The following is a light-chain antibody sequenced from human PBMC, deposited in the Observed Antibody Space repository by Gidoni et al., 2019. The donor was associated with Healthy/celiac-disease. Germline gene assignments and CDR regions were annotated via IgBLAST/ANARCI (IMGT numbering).Light chain of an antibody. CDR2: AAS. V-gene: IGKV3-11*01. CDR3: QQSYNRPLT. CDR1: QSVSSY. Sequence: SPANLCGVEGERGTITGRASQSVSSYLDWYQQKPGQAPKLLIYAASSMETGVPARFSGSGSGTDFTLTISSLEPEDFAVYYCQQSYNRPLTFGHGTKVEIK. J-gene: IGKJ1*01.